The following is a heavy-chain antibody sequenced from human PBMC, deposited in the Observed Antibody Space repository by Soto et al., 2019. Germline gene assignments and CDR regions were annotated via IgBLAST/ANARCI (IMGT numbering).Heavy chain of an antibody. J-gene: IGHJ4*02. Sequence: PGGSLRLSCAASGFTFSNYAMGWVRQSPGKGLEWVSAIGGSGGSPYYGESLKGRLTISRDNAKNSMYLQMNTLRAEDTAVYYCARESEDLSSNLDYWGQGTLVTVSS. CDR2: IGGSGGSP. V-gene: IGHV3-23*01. CDR1: GFTFSNYA. CDR3: ARESEDLSSNLDY.